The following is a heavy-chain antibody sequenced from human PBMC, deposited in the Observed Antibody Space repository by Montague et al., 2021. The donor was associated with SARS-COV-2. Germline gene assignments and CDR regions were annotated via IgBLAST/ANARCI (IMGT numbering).Heavy chain of an antibody. CDR1: GFSFSTFW. V-gene: IGHV3-7*05. Sequence: XLRLSCAASGFSFSTFWMTWVRQAPGKGLEWVASIKPDGSDKYYVESVKGRFTISRDNARNSLYLQLNNLRAEDTAVYYCARDPNWGAHWGQGNLVTVSS. J-gene: IGHJ4*02. CDR2: IKPDGSDK. D-gene: IGHD7-27*01. CDR3: ARDPNWGAH.